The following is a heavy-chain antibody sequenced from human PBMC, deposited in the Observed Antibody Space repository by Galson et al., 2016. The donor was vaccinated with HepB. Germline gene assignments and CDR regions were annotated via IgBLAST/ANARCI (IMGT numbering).Heavy chain of an antibody. CDR2: TFYRSKWYS. CDR3: ARDGASAGARMLVY. D-gene: IGHD6-13*01. Sequence: TFYRSKWYSEYSASVKSRITFNADTSKNQFSLQLSSVTPEDTGVYYCARDGASAGARMLVYWGQGVLVTVSS. J-gene: IGHJ4*02. V-gene: IGHV6-1*01.